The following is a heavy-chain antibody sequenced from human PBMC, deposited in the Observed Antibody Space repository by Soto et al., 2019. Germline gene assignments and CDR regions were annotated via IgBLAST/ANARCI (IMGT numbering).Heavy chain of an antibody. Sequence: QVQLQQWGAGLLKPSETLSLTCAVYGGSFSGYYWCWIRQPPGKGLEWIGEINHSGSTNYNPSLKSRVTISVDTSKNQFSLELSSVTAADTAVYYCARRGRTMFRGANWCDPWGQGTLVTVSS. CDR2: INHSGST. CDR1: GGSFSGYY. CDR3: ARRGRTMFRGANWCDP. D-gene: IGHD3-10*01. J-gene: IGHJ5*02. V-gene: IGHV4-34*01.